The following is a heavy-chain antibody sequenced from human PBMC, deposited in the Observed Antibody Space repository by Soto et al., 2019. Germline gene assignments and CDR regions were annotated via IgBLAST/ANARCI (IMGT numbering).Heavy chain of an antibody. D-gene: IGHD3-3*02. J-gene: IGHJ4*02. CDR2: MILNGGGT. CDR1: GYYD. CDR3: VTDKQMAAFTN. V-gene: IGHV1-8*01. Sequence: QGQVVQSGAEVKEPGASVKVSCKASGYYDFNWVRQAPGQGLEWMGWMILNGGGTGNAQKFQGRVTMTGDTATSTAYMELSGLTSEDPAVYYCVTDKQMAAFTNWCQGTLVTVSS.